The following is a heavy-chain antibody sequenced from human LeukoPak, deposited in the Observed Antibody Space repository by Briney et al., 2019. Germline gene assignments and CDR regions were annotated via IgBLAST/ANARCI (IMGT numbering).Heavy chain of an antibody. Sequence: GGSLRLSCAASGFSFSSNAMSWVRQAPGKGLEWVSAIINSGGSTYYADSVKGRFTISRDNSKNTLYLQMNSLRAEDTALYYCAKDIYGDYGGLDYWGQGTLVTASS. D-gene: IGHD4-17*01. CDR1: GFSFSSNA. CDR3: AKDIYGDYGGLDY. V-gene: IGHV3-23*01. J-gene: IGHJ4*02. CDR2: IINSGGST.